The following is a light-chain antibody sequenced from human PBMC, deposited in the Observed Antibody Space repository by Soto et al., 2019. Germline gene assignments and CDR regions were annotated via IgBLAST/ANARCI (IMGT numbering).Light chain of an antibody. Sequence: EIVMTQSPATLSVAPGERVTLSCRASQSVNSNLAWYQQKPGQAPRLLIYRASTRATGFPARFSGSGSGTDFTLTISGLQSEDFAVYYCQQYNYWPRTFGQGTKVDIK. CDR2: RAS. CDR1: QSVNSN. V-gene: IGKV3-15*01. CDR3: QQYNYWPRT. J-gene: IGKJ1*01.